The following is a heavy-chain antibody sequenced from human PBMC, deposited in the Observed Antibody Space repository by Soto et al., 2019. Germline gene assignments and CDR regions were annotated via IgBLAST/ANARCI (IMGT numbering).Heavy chain of an antibody. Sequence: EVQLLESGGGLVQPGGSLRLSCAASGFTFINYAMSWVRQAPGKGLEWVSTIGGGDGSTYYADSVKGRFTISRDNSNSALYLQMNSLRVGDTAIYYCAKAFGYSSTWFARNWFDPWGQGTLVTVSS. CDR1: GFTFINYA. CDR3: AKAFGYSSTWFARNWFDP. V-gene: IGHV3-23*01. CDR2: IGGGDGST. J-gene: IGHJ5*02. D-gene: IGHD6-13*01.